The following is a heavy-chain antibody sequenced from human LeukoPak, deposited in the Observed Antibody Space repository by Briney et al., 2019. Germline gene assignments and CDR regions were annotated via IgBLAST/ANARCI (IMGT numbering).Heavy chain of an antibody. Sequence: GASVKVSCKASGYTFTSYDINWVRQATGQGLEWMGWMNPNSGNTGYAQKFQGRVTMTRNTSISTAYMELSSLRSEDTAVYYCAVSSGSYWDYYYGMDVWGQGTTVTVSS. J-gene: IGHJ6*02. CDR2: MNPNSGNT. V-gene: IGHV1-8*01. CDR3: AVSSGSYWDYYYGMDV. CDR1: GYTFTSYD. D-gene: IGHD1-26*01.